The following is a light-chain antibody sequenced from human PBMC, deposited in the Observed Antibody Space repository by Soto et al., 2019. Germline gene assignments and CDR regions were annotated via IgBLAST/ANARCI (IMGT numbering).Light chain of an antibody. CDR3: SSYTSSSTFVV. CDR2: EVS. CDR1: SSDVGSYNR. J-gene: IGLJ1*01. Sequence: QSVLTQPPSVSGSPGQSVTISCTGTSSDVGSYNRVSWYQQPPGTAPKLMIYEVSNRPSGVPDRFSGSKSGNTASLTISGLQAEDEADYYCSSYTSSSTFVVFGTGTKVTV. V-gene: IGLV2-18*02.